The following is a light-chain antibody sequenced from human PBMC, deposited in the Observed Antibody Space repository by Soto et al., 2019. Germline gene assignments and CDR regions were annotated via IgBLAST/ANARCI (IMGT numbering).Light chain of an antibody. CDR3: TSYASNSTHVV. V-gene: IGLV2-14*01. CDR1: SSDIGGYDY. J-gene: IGLJ2*01. CDR2: DVN. Sequence: QSALTQPASVSGSPGQSITLSCTGTSSDIGGYDYVSWYQRYPGKAPKLIIYDVNNRPSGVSNRFSGSKSGNTASLTISGLQAEDEADYYCTSYASNSTHVVFGGGTKVTVL.